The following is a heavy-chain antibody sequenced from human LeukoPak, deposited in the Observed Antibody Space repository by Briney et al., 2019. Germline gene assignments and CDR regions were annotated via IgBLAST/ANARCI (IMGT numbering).Heavy chain of an antibody. CDR2: IRGSHGST. Sequence: GGSLRLSCAASGFTFSSYVMSWVRQAPGKGLDWVSSIRGSHGSTYYADSVKGRFTISRDNSKNTLYLQMNSLRAEDTAVYYCAKDTKFDPWGQGTLVTVSS. J-gene: IGHJ5*02. V-gene: IGHV3-23*01. CDR3: AKDTKFDP. CDR1: GFTFSSYV. D-gene: IGHD3-3*01.